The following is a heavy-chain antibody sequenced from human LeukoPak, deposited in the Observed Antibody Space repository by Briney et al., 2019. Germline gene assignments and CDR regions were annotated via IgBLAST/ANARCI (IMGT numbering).Heavy chain of an antibody. CDR1: GYTFTSHD. V-gene: IGHV1-69*13. J-gene: IGHJ6*03. Sequence: GASVKVSCKASGYTFTSHDINWVRQATGQGLEWMGGIIPIFGTANYAQKFQGRVTITADESTSTAYMELSSLRSEDTAVYYCARVLPAAMAYYYYMDVWGKGTTVTVSS. D-gene: IGHD2-2*01. CDR3: ARVLPAAMAYYYYMDV. CDR2: IIPIFGTA.